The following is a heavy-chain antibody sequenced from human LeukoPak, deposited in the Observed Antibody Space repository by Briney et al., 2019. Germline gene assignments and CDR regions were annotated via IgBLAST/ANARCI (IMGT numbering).Heavy chain of an antibody. CDR3: ARDEGYYDSSGYYGRYFDY. D-gene: IGHD3-22*01. J-gene: IGHJ4*02. V-gene: IGHV4-31*11. CDR2: IYYSGST. CDR1: GGSFSGYY. Sequence: SETLSLTCAVYGGSFSGYYWSWIRQHPGKGLEWIGYIYYSGSTYYNPSLKSRVTISVDTSKNQFSLKLSSVTAADTAVYYCARDEGYYDSSGYYGRYFDYWGQGTLVTVSS.